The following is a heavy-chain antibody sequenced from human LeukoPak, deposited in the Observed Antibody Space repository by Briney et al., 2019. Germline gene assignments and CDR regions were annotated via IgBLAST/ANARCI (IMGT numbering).Heavy chain of an antibody. CDR3: ARDSMIVGWYFQH. Sequence: GGSLRPSCAASGFTVSSNYMSWVRQAPGKGLEWVSVISSGGSTNYADSVKGRFTISRDNSKNTLNLQMNSLRAEDTAVYYCARDSMIVGWYFQHWGQGTLVTVSS. CDR2: ISSGGST. J-gene: IGHJ1*01. D-gene: IGHD3-22*01. CDR1: GFTVSSNY. V-gene: IGHV3-66*01.